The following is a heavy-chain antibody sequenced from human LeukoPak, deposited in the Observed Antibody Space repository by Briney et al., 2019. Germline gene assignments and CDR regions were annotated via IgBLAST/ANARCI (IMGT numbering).Heavy chain of an antibody. J-gene: IGHJ3*01. CDR1: GLIFSNYA. CDR3: AKDPNGDNIGALDA. CDR2: ITGNSGTT. D-gene: IGHD2-8*01. V-gene: IGHV3-23*01. Sequence: GGSLRLSCAASGLIFSNYAMTWVRQAPGKGLEWVSSITGNSGTTKYADSVKGRFTMSRDNSRNTLYLQMDSLRAEDTAVYYCAKDPNGDNIGALDAWGPGTMVIVSS.